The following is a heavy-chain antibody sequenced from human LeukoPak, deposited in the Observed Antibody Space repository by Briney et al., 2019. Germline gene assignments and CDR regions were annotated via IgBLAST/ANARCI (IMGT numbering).Heavy chain of an antibody. CDR1: GGSISSNY. CDR2: IYYSGST. CDR3: ARGGLEYQLLSYFDY. Sequence: SETLSLTCTVSGGSISSNYWSWIRQPPGKGLEWIGYIYYSGSTNFNPSLKSRVTISVDTSKNQFSLKLSSVTAADTAVYYCARGGLEYQLLSYFDYWGQGTLVTVSS. V-gene: IGHV4-59*01. J-gene: IGHJ4*02. D-gene: IGHD2-2*01.